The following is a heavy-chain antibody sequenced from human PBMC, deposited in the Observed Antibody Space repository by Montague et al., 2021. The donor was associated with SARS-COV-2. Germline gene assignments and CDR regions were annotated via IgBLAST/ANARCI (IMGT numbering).Heavy chain of an antibody. Sequence: SETLSLTCSVSGDSITNHYWSWIRQPARKGLELIGRMHFTGKTNFSPFFSSRLTMSADTSKNQFSLKLTSVTAADTAIYFCARDRFDFGAGRQGTIDFWGQGTLVTVSS. CDR1: GDSITNHY. D-gene: IGHD3-10*01. V-gene: IGHV4-4*07. CDR2: MHFTGKT. CDR3: ARDRFDFGAGRQGTIDF. J-gene: IGHJ4*02.